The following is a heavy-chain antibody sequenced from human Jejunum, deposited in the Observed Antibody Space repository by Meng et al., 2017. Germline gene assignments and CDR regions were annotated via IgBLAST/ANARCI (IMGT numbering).Heavy chain of an antibody. D-gene: IGHD3-22*01. V-gene: IGHV3-74*01. J-gene: IGHJ5*02. CDR3: ARAYYDTSGRCDP. CDR1: GFTFSNSL. CDR2: FNTDGSSR. Sequence: GRSPTLSWSASGFTFSNSLMHWVRQVPGTRLVSFSRFNTDGSSRDYAESVKGRFTISRDNATNTLYLQVNSLGAEDTAVYYCARAYYDTSGRCDPWGLGTLVTVSS.